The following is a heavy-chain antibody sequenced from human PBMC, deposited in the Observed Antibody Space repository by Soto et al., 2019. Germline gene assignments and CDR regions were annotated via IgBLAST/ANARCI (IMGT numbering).Heavy chain of an antibody. J-gene: IGHJ5*02. D-gene: IGHD3-22*01. CDR1: GYSIRNSRFY. Sequence: TSETLSLTCTFSGYSIRNSRFYWAWIRQPPGEGLEWIGSIYHTGNAYYNPSLKSRVTISVDTSKNQFSLKLTSVTAADAALYYCARDFFDSSDYTTNWFDPWGQGTLVTVSS. CDR2: IYHTGNA. V-gene: IGHV4-39*01. CDR3: ARDFFDSSDYTTNWFDP.